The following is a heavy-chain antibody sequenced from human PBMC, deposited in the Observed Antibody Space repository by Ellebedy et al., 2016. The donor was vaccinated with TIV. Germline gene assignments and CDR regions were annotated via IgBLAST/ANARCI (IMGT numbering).Heavy chain of an antibody. CDR2: IHDSGRT. J-gene: IGHJ4*02. Sequence: SETLSLTXTVSSGSVGSAAYFWTWIRQPAGKGLEWLGYIHDSGRTYYNPSLKSRLSFSMDTSKNQLALELTSVTDADTGVYYCARNPGPALSLRYWGLGTLVTVSS. V-gene: IGHV4-31*03. D-gene: IGHD3-16*01. CDR1: SGSVGSAAYF. CDR3: ARNPGPALSLRY.